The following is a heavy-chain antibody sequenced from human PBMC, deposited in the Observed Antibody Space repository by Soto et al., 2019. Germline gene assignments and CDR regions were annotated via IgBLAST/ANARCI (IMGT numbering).Heavy chain of an antibody. CDR1: GGPFGRYT. CDR3: ARDPIDIVATITTDDAFDI. V-gene: IGHV1-69*04. Sequence: ASVKVAFKGSGGPFGRYTIDWGGQAPRQGPEWMGRIIPILGIANYAQKFQGRVTITADKSTSTAYMDLSSLRSEDTAVYYCARDPIDIVATITTDDAFDIWGQGTMVNVSS. D-gene: IGHD5-12*01. CDR2: IIPILGIA. J-gene: IGHJ3*02.